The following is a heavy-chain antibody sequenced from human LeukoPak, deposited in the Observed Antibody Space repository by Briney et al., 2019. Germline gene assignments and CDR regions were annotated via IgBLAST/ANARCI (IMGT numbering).Heavy chain of an antibody. D-gene: IGHD5-24*01. CDR1: GYTFTGYY. J-gene: IGHJ4*02. CDR2: INPNSGGT. V-gene: IGHV1-2*02. CDR3: ARDWGDGYNIDY. Sequence: ASVKVSCKASGYTFTGYYMHWARQAPGQGLEWMGWINPNSGGTNYAQKFQGRVTMTRDTSISTAYMELSRLRSDDTAVYYCARDWGDGYNIDYWGQGTLVTVSS.